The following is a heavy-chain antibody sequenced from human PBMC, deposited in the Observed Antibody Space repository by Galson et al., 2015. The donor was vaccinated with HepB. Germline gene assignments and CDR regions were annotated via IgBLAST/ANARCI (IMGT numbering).Heavy chain of an antibody. V-gene: IGHV3-23*01. CDR2: FTVSGNAT. CDR1: GFIFSNYA. Sequence: SLRLSCAASGFIFSNYAISWVRQAPGKGLEWVSAFTVSGNATYYADSVKGRFTVSRDNSRNTVYLQMNSLGTEDTAVYYCARRVPYNSGANFDSWGQGTLVTVSS. J-gene: IGHJ4*02. D-gene: IGHD6-19*01. CDR3: ARRVPYNSGANFDS.